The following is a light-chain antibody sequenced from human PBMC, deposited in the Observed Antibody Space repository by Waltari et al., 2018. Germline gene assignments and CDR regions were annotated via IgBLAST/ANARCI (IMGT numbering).Light chain of an antibody. J-gene: IGLJ2*01. V-gene: IGLV2-23*02. CDR3: CSYAGSSTSRV. Sequence: QSALTQPASVSGSPGQSITISCTGTSSDVGSYNLVSWYQQHPAKPPQLMIYEVSKRPSGVSNRFSGSKSGNTASLTISGLQAEDEADYYCCSYAGSSTSRVFGGGTKLTVL. CDR1: SSDVGSYNL. CDR2: EVS.